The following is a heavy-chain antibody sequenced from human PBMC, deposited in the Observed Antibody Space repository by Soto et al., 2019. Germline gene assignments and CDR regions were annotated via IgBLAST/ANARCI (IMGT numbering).Heavy chain of an antibody. V-gene: IGHV3-33*08. CDR1: GFTFNNYW. CDR3: ARGTYCSGGSCYSAFDY. Sequence: GESLRLSCGASGFTFNNYWMSWVRQAPGKGLEWVAVIWYDGSNKYYADSVKGRFTISRDNSKNTLYLQMNSLRAEDTAVYYCARGTYCSGGSCYSAFDYWGQGTLVTVSS. CDR2: IWYDGSNK. D-gene: IGHD2-15*01. J-gene: IGHJ4*02.